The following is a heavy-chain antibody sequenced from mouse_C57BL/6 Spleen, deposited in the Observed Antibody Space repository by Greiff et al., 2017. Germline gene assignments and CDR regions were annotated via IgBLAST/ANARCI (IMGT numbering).Heavy chain of an antibody. D-gene: IGHD1-1*01. V-gene: IGHV14-4*01. CDR3: TRNYGSSYPAWFAY. J-gene: IGHJ3*01. CDR2: IDPENGDT. CDR1: GFNIKDDY. Sequence: VHVKQSGAELVRPGASVKLSCTASGFNIKDDYMHWVKQRPEQGLEWIGWIDPENGDTEYASKFQGKATITADTSSNTAYLQLSSLTSEDTAVYYCTRNYGSSYPAWFAYWGQGTLVTVSA.